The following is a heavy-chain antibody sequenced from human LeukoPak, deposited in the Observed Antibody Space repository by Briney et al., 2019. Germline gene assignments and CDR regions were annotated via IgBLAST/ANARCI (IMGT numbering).Heavy chain of an antibody. J-gene: IGHJ4*02. CDR1: GYSFTSYW. D-gene: IGHD3-3*01. CDR2: IYPGDSDT. CDR3: ARNPYDFWSGYPFDY. Sequence: GAALKISCKGSGYSFTSYWIGWVRQMPGKGLEWMGIIYPGDSDTRYSPSFQGQVSISADKSISTAYLQWSSLKASDTAMYYCARNPYDFWSGYPFDYWGQGTLVTVSS. V-gene: IGHV5-51*01.